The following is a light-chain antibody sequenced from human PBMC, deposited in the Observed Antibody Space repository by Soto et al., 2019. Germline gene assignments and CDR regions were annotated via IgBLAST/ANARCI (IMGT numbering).Light chain of an antibody. CDR2: GAS. CDR3: QQFGSSIT. V-gene: IGKV3-20*01. J-gene: IGKJ5*01. Sequence: EIVLTQSPGTLSLSPGERATLSCRASQSVNSDYLAWYQQKPGQAPRLLIYGASSRATGIPDRFSGSGSGTDFTLTISRLEPEDFAVYYCQQFGSSITFGQGTRLEIK. CDR1: QSVNSDY.